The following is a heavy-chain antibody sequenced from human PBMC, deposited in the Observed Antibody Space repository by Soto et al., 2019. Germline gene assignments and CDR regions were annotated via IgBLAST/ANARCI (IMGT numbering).Heavy chain of an antibody. J-gene: IGHJ6*02. CDR2: IPQDGVDG. CDR1: GFTFSMYS. D-gene: IGHD2-21*02. V-gene: IGHV3-7*03. CDR3: ARDHLILPAHDFFYGSDV. Sequence: HPGGSPRLSCEVSGFTFSMYSMSRVRQSPGKGLEWVAKIPQDGVDGHYADSVKGRFTISRDNGKNSLYLQLNNLRAEDTAVYYCARDHLILPAHDFFYGSDVWGRGATVTVSS.